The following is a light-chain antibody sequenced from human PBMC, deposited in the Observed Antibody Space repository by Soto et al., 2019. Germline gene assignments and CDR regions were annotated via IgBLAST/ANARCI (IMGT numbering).Light chain of an antibody. CDR2: AAS. V-gene: IGKV3-20*01. CDR1: QSISSSD. CDR3: QPYASFLTWT. J-gene: IGKJ1*01. Sequence: SVLTPSPGTLSLSPGGSATLTSSPTQSISSSDLAWYQHRPGQAPRLLIYAASNRATGIPARFSGSGSGTDFNLTMRRLESDDFAVHYCQPYASFLTWTFGQGTKVDIK.